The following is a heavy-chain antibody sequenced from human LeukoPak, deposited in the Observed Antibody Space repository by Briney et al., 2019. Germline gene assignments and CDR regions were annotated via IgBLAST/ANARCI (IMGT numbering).Heavy chain of an antibody. J-gene: IGHJ3*02. Sequence: PSETLSLTCTVSGGSISSSTYYWGWIRQPPGKGLEWIGSIYYSGSTYYNASLKSRVTISADTSKNQFSLKLSSVTAADTAVYYCARPLSGSSSWHGDAFDIWGQGTMVIVSS. CDR1: GGSISSSTYY. CDR2: IYYSGST. CDR3: ARPLSGSSSWHGDAFDI. V-gene: IGHV4-39*01. D-gene: IGHD6-13*01.